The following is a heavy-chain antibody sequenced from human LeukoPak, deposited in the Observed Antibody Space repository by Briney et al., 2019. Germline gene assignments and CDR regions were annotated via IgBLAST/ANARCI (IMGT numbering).Heavy chain of an antibody. J-gene: IGHJ3*02. D-gene: IGHD1-26*01. CDR2: INHSGST. V-gene: IGHV4-34*01. CDR1: GGSFSGYY. Sequence: SETLSLTCAVYGGSFSGYYWSWIRQPPGKGLEWIGEINHSGSTNYNPSLKSRVTISVDTSKNQFSLKLSSVTAADTAVYYCARVILYSGSYWGAFDIWGQGTMVTVSS. CDR3: ARVILYSGSYWGAFDI.